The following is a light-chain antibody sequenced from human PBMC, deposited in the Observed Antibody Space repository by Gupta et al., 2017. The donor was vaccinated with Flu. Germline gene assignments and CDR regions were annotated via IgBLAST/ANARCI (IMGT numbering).Light chain of an antibody. CDR3: QQCCGALS. CDR1: QSVLYSLNNKNY. J-gene: IGKJ4*01. CDR2: WAS. Sequence: DIVMTQSPDSLAVSLGERATINCKSSQSVLYSLNNKNYIKWYQQKPGQPPKLLIHWASIRESGVPDLFSGSWSGTDFTLTSSSLQPEYVAIYYCQQCCGALSFGGGTKVEIK. V-gene: IGKV4-1*01.